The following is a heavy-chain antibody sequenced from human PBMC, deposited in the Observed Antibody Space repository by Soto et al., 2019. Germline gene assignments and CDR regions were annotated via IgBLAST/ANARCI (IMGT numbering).Heavy chain of an antibody. D-gene: IGHD3-3*01. V-gene: IGHV3-33*01. J-gene: IGHJ6*02. Sequence: GALRLSCAASGFTFSSYGMHWVRQAPGKGLEWVAVIWYDGSNKYYADSVKGRFTISRDNSKNTLYLQMNSLRAEDTAVYYCARDPGVYYDFWSGYYSVSYYYYYGMDVWGQGTTVTVSS. CDR2: IWYDGSNK. CDR3: ARDPGVYYDFWSGYYSVSYYYYYGMDV. CDR1: GFTFSSYG.